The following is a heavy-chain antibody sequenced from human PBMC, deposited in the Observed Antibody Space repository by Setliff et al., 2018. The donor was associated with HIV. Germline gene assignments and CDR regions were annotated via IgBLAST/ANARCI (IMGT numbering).Heavy chain of an antibody. CDR2: IYYSGST. D-gene: IGHD3-10*01. CDR3: ARETNASGSLTAYWYFDL. Sequence: SETLSLTCTVSGGSISSNSYYWGWFRQPPGKGLEWIGSIYYSGSTYYTPSLKSRVTISVETSQNQFSLKLNSVTAADTAVYYCARETNASGSLTAYWYFDLWGRGTLVTVSS. CDR1: GGSISSNSYY. V-gene: IGHV4-39*02. J-gene: IGHJ2*01.